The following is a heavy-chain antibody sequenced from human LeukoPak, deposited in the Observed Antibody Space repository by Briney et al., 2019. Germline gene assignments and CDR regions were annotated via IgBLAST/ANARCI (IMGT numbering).Heavy chain of an antibody. CDR3: AREYQSSSSTKYFDN. V-gene: IGHV3-7*01. D-gene: IGHD2-2*01. CDR2: MNQDGREK. CDR1: GFTFSIYW. J-gene: IGHJ4*02. Sequence: PGGSLRLSCVASGFTFSIYWMSWVRQAPGKGLEGVANMNQDGREKYYVDSGKGRFTISRDNAKNSLYLQMNSLRAEDTAVYFCAREYQSSSSTKYFDNWGQGTLVTVST.